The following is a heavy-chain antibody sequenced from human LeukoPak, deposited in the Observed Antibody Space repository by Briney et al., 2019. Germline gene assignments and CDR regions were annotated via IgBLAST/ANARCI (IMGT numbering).Heavy chain of an antibody. J-gene: IGHJ4*02. D-gene: IGHD6-19*01. CDR2: IYTSGST. CDR1: GGSISSGSYY. CDR3: ARVAVAAYYFDY. V-gene: IGHV4-61*09. Sequence: PSQTLSLTCTVSGGSISSGSYYWSWIRQPAGTGLEWIGHIYTSGSTNYNPSLKSRVTISVDTSKNQFSLKPNFVAAADTAVYYCARVAVAAYYFDYWGQGTLVTVSS.